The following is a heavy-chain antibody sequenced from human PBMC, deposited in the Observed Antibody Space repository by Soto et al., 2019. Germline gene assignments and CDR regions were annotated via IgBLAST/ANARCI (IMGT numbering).Heavy chain of an antibody. CDR1: GDSISAYY. Sequence: PSETLSLTCTVSGDSISAYYWNWIRQPPGKGLEWIGYIYYNGSTKYNPSLKSRVTISVDTSKNQFSLKLSSVTAADTAVYYCAREPLTWSQGTLVTVSS. J-gene: IGHJ4*02. CDR2: IYYNGST. V-gene: IGHV4-59*12. CDR3: AREPLT.